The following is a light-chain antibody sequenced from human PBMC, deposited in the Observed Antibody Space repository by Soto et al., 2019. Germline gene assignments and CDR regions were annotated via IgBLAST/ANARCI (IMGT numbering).Light chain of an antibody. J-gene: IGLJ3*02. CDR2: AVS. CDR1: SSDVGGYNY. V-gene: IGLV2-14*01. Sequence: QSVLTQPASVSGSPGQSITISCTGTSSDVGGYNYVSWYQQRPGKAPKLMIYAVSNRPSGVPDRFSGSKSGNTPSLTISGLQAEDEADYYCGLFTSSATWVFGGGTKLTVL. CDR3: GLFTSSATWV.